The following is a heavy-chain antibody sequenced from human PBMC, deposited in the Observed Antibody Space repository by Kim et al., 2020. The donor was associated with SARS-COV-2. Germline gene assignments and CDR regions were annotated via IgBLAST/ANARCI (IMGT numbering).Heavy chain of an antibody. Sequence: SETLSLTCTVSGYSISSGYYWGWIRQPPGKGLEWIGSIYHCGSTYYNPSLKSRVTISVDTSKNQFSLKLSSVTAADTAVYYCARDLREGHCSGGSCYSEYWYFDLWGRGTLVTVSS. CDR2: IYHCGST. CDR3: ARDLREGHCSGGSCYSEYWYFDL. J-gene: IGHJ2*01. CDR1: GYSISSGYY. V-gene: IGHV4-38-2*02. D-gene: IGHD2-15*01.